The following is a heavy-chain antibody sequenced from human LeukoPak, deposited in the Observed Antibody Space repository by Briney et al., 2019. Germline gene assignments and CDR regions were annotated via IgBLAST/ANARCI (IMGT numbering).Heavy chain of an antibody. D-gene: IGHD3-10*01. Sequence: ASVKVSCKASGGTFNNYTISWVRQAPGQGLEWMGWISAYNGNTNYAQKLQGRVTMTTDTSTSTAYMELRSLRSDDTAVYYCARDEEYGSGSYFEVAFDIWGQGTMVTVSS. J-gene: IGHJ3*02. V-gene: IGHV1-18*01. CDR3: ARDEEYGSGSYFEVAFDI. CDR2: ISAYNGNT. CDR1: GGTFNNYT.